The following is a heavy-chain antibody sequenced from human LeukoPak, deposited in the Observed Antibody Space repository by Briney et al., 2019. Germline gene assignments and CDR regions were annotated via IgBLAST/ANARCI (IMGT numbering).Heavy chain of an antibody. J-gene: IGHJ4*02. D-gene: IGHD6-13*01. CDR3: VKDIVAAPSSSWYVGDDKKNDY. CDR1: GFTFSNYW. Sequence: GGSLRLSCAASGFTFSNYWMHWVRQAPGKGLVWVSRINPDGSSTTYADSGKGEVTTPRAKAKNTRYLQWNSLRAEDTAVNYCVKDIVAAPSSSWYVGDDKKNDYWGQGTLVTVSS. V-gene: IGHV3-74*01. CDR2: INPDGSST.